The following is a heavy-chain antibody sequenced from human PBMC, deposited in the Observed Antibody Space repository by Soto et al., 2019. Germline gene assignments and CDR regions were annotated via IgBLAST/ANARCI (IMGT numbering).Heavy chain of an antibody. CDR1: GGSISSSSYY. CDR2: IYYSGST. CDR3: ARHTPNTAMVLNWFDP. D-gene: IGHD5-18*01. V-gene: IGHV4-39*01. J-gene: IGHJ5*02. Sequence: PSETLSLTCTVSGGSISSSSYYWGWIRQPPGKGLEWIGSIYYSGSTYYNPSLKSRVTISVDTSKNQFSLKLGSVTAADTAVYYCARHTPNTAMVLNWFDPWGQGTLVTVSS.